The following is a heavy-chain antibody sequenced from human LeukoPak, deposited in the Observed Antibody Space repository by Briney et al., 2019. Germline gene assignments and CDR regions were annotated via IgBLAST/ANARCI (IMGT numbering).Heavy chain of an antibody. J-gene: IGHJ5*02. D-gene: IGHD3-10*01. CDR3: ARDVLLWFGDIPWFDP. CDR1: GGSISSSSYY. Sequence: PSETLSLTCTVSGGSISSSSYYWGWIRQPPGKGLEWIGSIYYSGSTYYSPSLKSRVTISVDTSKNQFSLKLSSVTAADTAVYYCARDVLLWFGDIPWFDPWGQGTLVTVSS. CDR2: IYYSGST. V-gene: IGHV4-39*07.